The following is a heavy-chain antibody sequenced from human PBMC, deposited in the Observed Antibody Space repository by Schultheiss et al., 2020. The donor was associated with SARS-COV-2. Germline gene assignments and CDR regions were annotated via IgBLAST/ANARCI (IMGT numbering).Heavy chain of an antibody. CDR1: GYTFTSYY. CDR3: ASEWVVVAANWWFDP. CDR2: INPNSGGT. D-gene: IGHD2-15*01. Sequence: ASVKVSCKASGYTFTSYYMHWVRQAPGQGLEWMGWINPNSGGTNYAQKFQGRVTMTRDTSISTAYMELSRLRSDDTAVYYCASEWVVVAANWWFDPWGQGTLVTVSS. V-gene: IGHV1-2*02. J-gene: IGHJ5*02.